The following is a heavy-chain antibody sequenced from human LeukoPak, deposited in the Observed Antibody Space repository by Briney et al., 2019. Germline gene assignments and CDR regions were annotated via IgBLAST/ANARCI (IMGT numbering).Heavy chain of an antibody. CDR2: IFYSEST. CDR1: GGSISSDY. CDR3: ARHGGQSSGYYY. J-gene: IGHJ4*02. D-gene: IGHD3-22*01. V-gene: IGHV4-59*08. Sequence: SGTLSLTCTVSGGSISSDYWSWIRQPPGKGLEWIGYIFYSESTNYNPSLKSRVTISVDTSKNQFSLKLSSVTAADTAVYYCARHGGQSSGYYYWGQGNLVTVSS.